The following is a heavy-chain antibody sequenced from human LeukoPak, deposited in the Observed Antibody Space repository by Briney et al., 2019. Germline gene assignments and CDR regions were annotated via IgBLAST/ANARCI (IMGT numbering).Heavy chain of an antibody. J-gene: IGHJ6*04. CDR3: AREVPAAITVVDV. D-gene: IGHD2-2*01. Sequence: SETLSLTCTVSGGSITIYYWSWIRQPAGKGLGWIGRIYSSGTTNYNPSLKSRVTISVDKSKNQLSLNLTSVTAADTAVYYCAREVPAAITVVDVWGKGTTVTVSS. CDR1: GGSITIYY. V-gene: IGHV4-4*07. CDR2: IYSSGTT.